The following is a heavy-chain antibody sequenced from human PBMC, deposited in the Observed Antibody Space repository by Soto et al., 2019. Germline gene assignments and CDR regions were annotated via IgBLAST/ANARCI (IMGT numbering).Heavy chain of an antibody. J-gene: IGHJ5*01. Sequence: GESLKISCKGSGYSFTSYWIGWVRQMPGKGLEWMGIIHPGDSDTRYSPSFQGQGTISADKSISTAYLQWSSLKASDTAMNYCARRSPGSESASVMWFASGGQEPWSPSPQ. CDR1: GYSFTSYW. V-gene: IGHV5-51*01. CDR2: IHPGDSDT. CDR3: ARRSPGSESASVMWFAS. D-gene: IGHD6-6*01.